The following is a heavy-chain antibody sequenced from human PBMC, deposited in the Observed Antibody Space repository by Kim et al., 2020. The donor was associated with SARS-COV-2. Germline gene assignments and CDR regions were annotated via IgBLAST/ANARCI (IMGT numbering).Heavy chain of an antibody. Sequence: GGSLRLSCAASGFTFDDYAMHWVRQTPGKGLEWVSGISRDSTTLIYADSVKGRFTISRDNAKNSLYLQMNSLRPEDTALYYCAVKKSSDYPFDYWGQGAL. D-gene: IGHD4-17*01. J-gene: IGHJ4*02. CDR2: ISRDSTTL. CDR3: AVKKSSDYPFDY. V-gene: IGHV3-9*01. CDR1: GFTFDDYA.